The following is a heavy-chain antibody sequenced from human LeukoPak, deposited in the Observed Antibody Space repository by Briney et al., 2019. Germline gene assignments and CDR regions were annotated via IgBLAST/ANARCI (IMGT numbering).Heavy chain of an antibody. CDR3: AREPGYNWNQGGAFDI. Sequence: GASVKVSCKASGYTFTSYAMNWVRQAPGQGLEWMGWINTNTGNPTYAQGFTGRFVFSLDTSVSAAYLQISSLKAEDTAVYYCAREPGYNWNQGGAFDIWGQGTMVTVSS. CDR2: INTNTGNP. J-gene: IGHJ3*02. CDR1: GYTFTSYA. D-gene: IGHD1-20*01. V-gene: IGHV7-4-1*02.